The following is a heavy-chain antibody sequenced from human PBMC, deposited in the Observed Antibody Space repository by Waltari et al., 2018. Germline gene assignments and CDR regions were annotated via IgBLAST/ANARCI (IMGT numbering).Heavy chain of an antibody. CDR1: GFILSNYD. J-gene: IGHJ4*02. V-gene: IGHV3-23*01. CDR2: GTADGRSI. D-gene: IGHD3-10*01. CDR3: VKERGITSSPENYFDS. Sequence: EVQLLESGGGLVQPGGSLRLSCPASGFILSNYDMNWVRQAPGKGLVGGSVGTADGRSIFYADSVRGRFTVSRDNSKSTLYLQMNSLRADDTAVYYCVKERGITSSPENYFDSWGQGTLVTVSS.